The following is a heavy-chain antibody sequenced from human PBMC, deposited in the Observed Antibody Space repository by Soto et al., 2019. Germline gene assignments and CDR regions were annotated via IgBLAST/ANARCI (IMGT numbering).Heavy chain of an antibody. CDR2: IYYSGST. Sequence: QVQLQESGPGLVKPSETLSLTCTVSGGSVSSGSYYWSWIRQPPGKGLEWIGYIYYSGSTNYNPSLKSRFTISVDTSKNQFSLKLSSVTAADTAVYYCARGPYCSSTSCYPGWFDPWGQGTLVTVSS. CDR3: ARGPYCSSTSCYPGWFDP. V-gene: IGHV4-61*01. J-gene: IGHJ5*02. D-gene: IGHD2-2*01. CDR1: GGSVSSGSYY.